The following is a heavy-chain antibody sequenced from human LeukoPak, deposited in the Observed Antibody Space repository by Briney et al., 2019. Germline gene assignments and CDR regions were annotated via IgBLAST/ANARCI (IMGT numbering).Heavy chain of an antibody. J-gene: IGHJ4*02. CDR3: ARGLDSGYEQFDY. CDR1: GGSISSGGYY. Sequence: PSQTLSLTCTVSGGSISSGGYYWSWIRQHPGKGLEGIGYIYYSGSTYYNPSLKSRVTISVDTSKNQFSLKLSSVTAADTAVYYCARGLDSGYEQFDYWGQGTLVTVSS. V-gene: IGHV4-31*03. CDR2: IYYSGST. D-gene: IGHD5-12*01.